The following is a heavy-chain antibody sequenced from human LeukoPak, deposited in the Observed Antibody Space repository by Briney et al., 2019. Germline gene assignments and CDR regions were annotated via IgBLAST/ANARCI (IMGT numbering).Heavy chain of an antibody. J-gene: IGHJ4*02. Sequence: GGSLRLSCSASGFTFSNNAMHWVRQAPGKGLEYVSGISSNGGSTHYADTVKGRFTISRDSSKNTLYLQMSSLRAEYTAVYYCVSMYYYASRGYYPLEYWGQGTPVTVSS. CDR1: GFTFSNNA. D-gene: IGHD3-22*01. CDR3: VSMYYYASRGYYPLEY. V-gene: IGHV3-64D*09. CDR2: ISSNGGST.